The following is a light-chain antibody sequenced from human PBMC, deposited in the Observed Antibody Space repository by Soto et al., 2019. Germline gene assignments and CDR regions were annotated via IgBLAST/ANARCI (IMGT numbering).Light chain of an antibody. CDR2: DVS. Sequence: SALAQPASVYGSPGQSITISCPGTSSDIGGYKYVSWYQQHPGKAPKLMIYDVSNRPSGVSNRFSGSKSGNTATLTISGLQGEDEAEYYCSSYTGGSTYVFGTGTKVTVL. CDR1: SSDIGGYKY. J-gene: IGLJ1*01. CDR3: SSYTGGSTYV. V-gene: IGLV2-14*01.